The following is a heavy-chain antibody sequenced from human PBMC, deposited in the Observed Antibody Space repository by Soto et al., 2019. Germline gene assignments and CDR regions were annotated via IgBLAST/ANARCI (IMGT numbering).Heavy chain of an antibody. CDR2: INTYNGNT. J-gene: IGHJ6*02. CDR3: AMVDVYVTPSPQDV. D-gene: IGHD3-16*01. Sequence: QVQLVRSRAEVKNPGASVKVSCKASGYSFTRYGIAWARQAPGQGLEWMGWINTYNGNTNYAQNLQGRVTLTTDTSTSTAYMELTSLRSNATAIYYCAMVDVYVTPSPQDVWGQGTTVIVSS. V-gene: IGHV1-18*01. CDR1: GYSFTRYG.